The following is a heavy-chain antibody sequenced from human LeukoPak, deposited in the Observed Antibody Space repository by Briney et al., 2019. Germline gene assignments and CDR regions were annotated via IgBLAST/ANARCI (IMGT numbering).Heavy chain of an antibody. CDR3: TSPTGYDFWSGYYGFDP. CDR2: IRSKANSYVT. D-gene: IGHD3-3*01. J-gene: IGHJ5*02. CDR1: GFTFSGSA. V-gene: IGHV3-73*01. Sequence: GGSLRLSCAASGFTFSGSAMHWVRQASGKGLEWVGRIRSKANSYVTAYAASVKGRFTISRDDSKNTAYLQMNSLKTEDTAVYYCTSPTGYDFWSGYYGFDPWGQGTLVTVSS.